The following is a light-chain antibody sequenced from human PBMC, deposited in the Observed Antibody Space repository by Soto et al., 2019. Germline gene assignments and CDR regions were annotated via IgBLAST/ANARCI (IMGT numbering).Light chain of an antibody. CDR3: QQYGWSPPWT. Sequence: EIVLTQSPGTLSLSPGERATLSCRASRSVSSTYLAWYQQKPGQAPRLLIYGASSRATGIPDRFSGSGSGTDSTLTISRLEPEDFAVYYCQQYGWSPPWTFGQGTKVEIK. V-gene: IGKV3-20*01. CDR2: GAS. CDR1: RSVSSTY. J-gene: IGKJ1*01.